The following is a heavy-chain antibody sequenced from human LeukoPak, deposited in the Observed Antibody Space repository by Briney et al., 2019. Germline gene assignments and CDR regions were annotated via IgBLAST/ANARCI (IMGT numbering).Heavy chain of an antibody. CDR3: AKFSGGTLDY. CDR1: GLTFRSYP. Sequence: GGSLRLSCAASGLTFRSYPMSWVGQAQGKGLEWVSAISGSGGSTYYADSVKGRFTISRDNSKNTLYLQMNSLRAEDTAVYYCAKFSGGTLDYWGQGTLVTVSS. CDR2: ISGSGGST. D-gene: IGHD2-15*01. J-gene: IGHJ4*02. V-gene: IGHV3-23*01.